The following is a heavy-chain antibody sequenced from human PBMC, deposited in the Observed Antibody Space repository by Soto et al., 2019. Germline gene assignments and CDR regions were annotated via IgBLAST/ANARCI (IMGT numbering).Heavy chain of an antibody. Sequence: EVELLESGGGLVQPGGSLRLSCAGSGFTFSAYAMSWVRQAPGKGLEWVSSISGAGVDTYYAAAVQGRFAISRDNSNNILFLQMSSLRADDTAIYYCAKDMAFWGPGTLVTVSS. D-gene: IGHD3-10*01. CDR1: GFTFSAYA. J-gene: IGHJ4*02. V-gene: IGHV3-23*01. CDR2: ISGAGVDT. CDR3: AKDMAF.